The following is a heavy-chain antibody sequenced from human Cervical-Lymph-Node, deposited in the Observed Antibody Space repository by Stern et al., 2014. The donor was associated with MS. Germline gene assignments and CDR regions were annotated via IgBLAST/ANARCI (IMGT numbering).Heavy chain of an antibody. CDR2: IHPNTGDT. V-gene: IGHV1-2*06. J-gene: IGHJ6*02. CDR3: ARDPRLDYFGRDV. CDR1: GHTFTGYY. Sequence: QVQLVQSEAEVKKPGASVKVSCQASGHTFTGYYMQWVRQAPGQGLEWMGRIHPNTGDTNYAQKFQDRVTITKDTSITTAYMELSRLTSDDTAVYYCARDPRLDYFGRDVGGRGTTVIVSS.